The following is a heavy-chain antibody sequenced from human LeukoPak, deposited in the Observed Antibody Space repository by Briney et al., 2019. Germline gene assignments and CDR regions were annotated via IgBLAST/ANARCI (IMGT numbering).Heavy chain of an antibody. CDR1: GFTFTNAW. CDR2: LKSKADGGTT. D-gene: IGHD3-10*01. J-gene: IGHJ4*02. V-gene: IGHV3-15*01. CDR3: TTLLWFGEFSNPFDY. Sequence: GGSLRLSCAASGFTFTNAWMSWVRQAPGKGLEWVGRLKSKADGGTTDYAAPVKGRFTISRDDSKNTLYLQMNSLKTEDTAVYYCTTLLWFGEFSNPFDYWGQGTLVTVSS.